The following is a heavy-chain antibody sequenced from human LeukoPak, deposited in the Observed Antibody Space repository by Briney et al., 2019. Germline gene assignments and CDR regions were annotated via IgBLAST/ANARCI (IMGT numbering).Heavy chain of an antibody. CDR1: GYSFTSYW. J-gene: IGHJ6*04. D-gene: IGHD3-10*01. CDR2: I. V-gene: IGHV5-51*01. Sequence: GESLKISCKGSGYSFTSYWIGWVRQMPGKGLEWMGIIHSPSFQDQVTISADKSISTAYLQWSSLKASDTAMYYCARLSPYYYGSGRQKEQTKYYYYYGMDVWGKGTTVTVSS. CDR3: ARLSPYYYGSGRQKEQTKYYYYYGMDV.